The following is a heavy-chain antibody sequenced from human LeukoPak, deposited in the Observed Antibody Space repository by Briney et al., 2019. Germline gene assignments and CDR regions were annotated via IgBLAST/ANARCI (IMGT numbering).Heavy chain of an antibody. CDR3: ARAGRDCSSTSCYGYWFDP. V-gene: IGHV4-34*01. CDR2: INHSGST. D-gene: IGHD2-2*01. Sequence: SETLSLACAVYGGSFSGYYWSWIRQPPGKGLEWIGEINHSGSTNYNPSLKSRVTISVDTSKNQFSLKLSSVTAADTAVYYCARAGRDCSSTSCYGYWFDPWGQGTLVTVSS. CDR1: GGSFSGYY. J-gene: IGHJ5*02.